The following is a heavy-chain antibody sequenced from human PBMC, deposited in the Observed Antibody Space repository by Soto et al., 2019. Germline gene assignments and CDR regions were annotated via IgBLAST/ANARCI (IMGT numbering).Heavy chain of an antibody. V-gene: IGHV3-23*01. CDR1: GFTFSSYA. Sequence: EAQLLESGGGLVQPGGSLRLSCAASGFTFSSYAMKWVRQAPGKGLEWVSLIGESGTPTYYAVSVKGRFTISRDNSGNTLFLEMYSLRAEDTAVYYCARYIPGVRYYGMDVWGQGTTVTVSS. D-gene: IGHD2-2*01. J-gene: IGHJ6*02. CDR3: ARYIPGVRYYGMDV. CDR2: IGESGTPT.